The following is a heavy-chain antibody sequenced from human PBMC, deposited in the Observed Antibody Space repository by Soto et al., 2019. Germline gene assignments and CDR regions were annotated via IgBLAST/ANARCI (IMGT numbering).Heavy chain of an antibody. CDR2: IIPIFGTA. V-gene: IGHV1-69*01. J-gene: IGHJ4*02. Sequence: QVQLVQSGAEVKKPGSSVKVSCKASGGTFSSYAISWVRQAPGQGREWMGGIIPIFGTANYAQKFQGRVTITADESKSTAYMELSSLRSEDTAVYYCERPTAYSRANFYRLDYWGQGTLVTVSS. D-gene: IGHD4-4*01. CDR3: ERPTAYSRANFYRLDY. CDR1: GGTFSSYA.